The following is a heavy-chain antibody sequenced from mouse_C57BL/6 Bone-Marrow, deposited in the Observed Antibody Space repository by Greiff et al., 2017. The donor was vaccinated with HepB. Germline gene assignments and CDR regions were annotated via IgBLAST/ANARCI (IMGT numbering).Heavy chain of an antibody. CDR1: GYTFTSYW. CDR2: INPSNGGT. V-gene: IGHV1-53*01. D-gene: IGHD1-1*01. Sequence: QVQLQQPGTELVKPGASVKLSCKASGYTFTSYWMHWVKQRPGQGLEWIGNINPSNGGTNYNEKLKSKATLTVDKSSSTAYMQLSSLTSEDSAVYYCARLLRDHYYVMDYWGQGTSVTVSS. CDR3: ARLLRDHYYVMDY. J-gene: IGHJ4*01.